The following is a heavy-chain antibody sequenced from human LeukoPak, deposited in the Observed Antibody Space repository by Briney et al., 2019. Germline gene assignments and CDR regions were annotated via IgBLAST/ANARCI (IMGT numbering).Heavy chain of an antibody. D-gene: IGHD4-11*01. J-gene: IGHJ5*02. CDR1: GGSASSGGYH. CDR3: ARVGHLTNNWFDP. V-gene: IGHV4-61*03. CDR2: IYHSGSA. Sequence: SETLSLTCSVSGGSASSGGYHWSWIRQPPGKGLEWIGYIYHSGSANYNPSLKSRVTISVDTSKNHFSLNLSSVTAADTAVYYCARVGHLTNNWFDPWGQGSLVSVSS.